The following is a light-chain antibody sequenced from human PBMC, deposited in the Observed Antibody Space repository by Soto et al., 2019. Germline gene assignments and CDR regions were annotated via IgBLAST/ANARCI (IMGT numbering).Light chain of an antibody. CDR1: SSDVGGYNY. CDR3: SSYTSTSTLV. J-gene: IGLJ2*01. V-gene: IGLV2-14*01. CDR2: DVG. Sequence: QSVLTQPASVSGSPGQSITISCTGTSSDVGGYNYVSWYQQHPGKAPKFMIYDVGSRPSGVSNRFSGSKSGNTASLTISGLQAEDEADYYCSSYTSTSTLVFGGGTKVTVL.